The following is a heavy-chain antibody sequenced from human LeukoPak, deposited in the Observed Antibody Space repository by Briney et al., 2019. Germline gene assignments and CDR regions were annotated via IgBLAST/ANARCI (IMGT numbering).Heavy chain of an antibody. CDR3: ARGDDSGYYDYFDY. CDR2: IYTGGNT. D-gene: IGHD3-22*01. J-gene: IGHJ4*02. CDR1: GFTFNNYA. Sequence: GSLRLSCAASGFTFNNYAMSWVRQAPGKGLEWVSVIYTGGNTYYAASVKGRFTISRDFSKNTVFLHMNSLRAEDTAMYYCARGDDSGYYDYFDYWGQGALVTVSS. V-gene: IGHV3-23*03.